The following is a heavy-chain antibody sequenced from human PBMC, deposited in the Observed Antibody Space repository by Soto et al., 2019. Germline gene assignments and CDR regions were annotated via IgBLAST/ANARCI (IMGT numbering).Heavy chain of an antibody. D-gene: IGHD5-18*01. CDR3: ARDANGYKYGSYFDY. V-gene: IGHV4-34*01. Sequence: PSETLSLTCAVYGGSFSGYYWSWIRQPPGKGLEWIGEINYSGSTSYNPSLKSRVTVSVDSSKNQFSLNLNSVSAADTAIYFCARDANGYKYGSYFDYWGQGALLTVSS. CDR2: INYSGST. J-gene: IGHJ4*02. CDR1: GGSFSGYY.